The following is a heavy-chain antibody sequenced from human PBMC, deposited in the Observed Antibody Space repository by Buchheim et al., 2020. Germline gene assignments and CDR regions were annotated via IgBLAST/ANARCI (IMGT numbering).Heavy chain of an antibody. Sequence: QVQLQESGPGLVKPSETLSLTCTVSGGSISSYYWSWIRQPPGKGLEWIGYIYYSGSTNYNPSLKSRVTISVDTSKNQFSLKLSSVTAADTAVYYCARLPVVEVAYCGGDCYPEAWFDPWGQGTL. CDR1: GGSISSYY. J-gene: IGHJ5*02. CDR2: IYYSGST. V-gene: IGHV4-59*08. CDR3: ARLPVVEVAYCGGDCYPEAWFDP. D-gene: IGHD2-21*02.